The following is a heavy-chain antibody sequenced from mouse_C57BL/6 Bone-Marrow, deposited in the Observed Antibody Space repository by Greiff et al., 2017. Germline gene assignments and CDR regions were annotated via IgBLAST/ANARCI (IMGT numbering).Heavy chain of an antibody. CDR2: IRSKSNNYAT. D-gene: IGHD1-1*01. V-gene: IGHV10-1*01. CDR1: GFSFNTYA. J-gene: IGHJ1*03. Sequence: EVKLVESGGGLVQPKGSLKLSCAASGFSFNTYAMNWVRQAPGKGLEWVARIRSKSNNYATYYADSVKDRFTISRDDSESMLYLQMNNLKTEDTAMYSCVRLGYYGSSYGAEYFDVWGTGTTVTVSS. CDR3: VRLGYYGSSYGAEYFDV.